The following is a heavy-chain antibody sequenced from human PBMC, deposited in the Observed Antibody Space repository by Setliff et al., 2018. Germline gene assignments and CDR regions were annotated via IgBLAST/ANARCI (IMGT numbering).Heavy chain of an antibody. J-gene: IGHJ6*02. CDR2: IIPILGIA. Sequence: SVKVSCKASGGTFSSYAISWVRQAPGQGLEWMGGIIPILGIANYAQKFQGRVTITADKSTSTAYMELSSLRSEDTAVYYCAREETLGATLYYYGMDVWGQGTTVTVSS. V-gene: IGHV1-69*10. D-gene: IGHD1-26*01. CDR3: AREETLGATLYYYGMDV. CDR1: GGTFSSYA.